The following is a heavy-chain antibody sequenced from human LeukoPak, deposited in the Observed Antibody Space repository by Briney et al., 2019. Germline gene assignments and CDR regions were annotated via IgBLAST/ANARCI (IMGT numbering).Heavy chain of an antibody. CDR3: ATSDYGSGSNHDAFDI. CDR2: FDPEDGET. V-gene: IGHV1-24*01. Sequence: ASVKVSCMVSGYTLTELSMHWVRQAPGKGLEWMGGFDPEDGETIYAQKFQGRVTMTEDTSTDTAYMELSSLRSEDTAVYYCATSDYGSGSNHDAFDIWGQGTMVTVSS. J-gene: IGHJ3*02. D-gene: IGHD3-10*01. CDR1: GYTLTELS.